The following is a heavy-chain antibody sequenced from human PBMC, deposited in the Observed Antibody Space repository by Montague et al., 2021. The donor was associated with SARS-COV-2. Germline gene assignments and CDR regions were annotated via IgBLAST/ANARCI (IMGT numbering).Heavy chain of an antibody. J-gene: IGHJ3*02. CDR2: IYYSGST. CDR1: GGSISSSSYY. V-gene: IGHV4-39*01. CDR3: ARLFYSSGWSENDAFDI. D-gene: IGHD6-19*01. Sequence: SETLSLTCTVSGGSISSSSYYWGWIRQSPGKGLEWIGSIYYSGSTYYNPSLKSRVTISVDTSKNQFSLKLSSVTAADTAVYYCARLFYSSGWSENDAFDIWGQGTMVTVSS.